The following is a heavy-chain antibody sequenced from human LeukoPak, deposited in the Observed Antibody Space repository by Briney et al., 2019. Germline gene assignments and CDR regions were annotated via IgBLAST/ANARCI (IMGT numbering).Heavy chain of an antibody. CDR1: GFTFNNYA. CDR2: ISGGGGST. CDR3: AKGGKWDVTPFDY. Sequence: GGSLRLSCAASGFTFNNYAMNWVRQAPGKGLEWVSTISGGGGSTYYADSVKGRFTISRDNSKNTLYLQVNSLRAEDTAVYYCAKGGKWDVTPFDYWGQGTLVTVSS. D-gene: IGHD1-26*01. V-gene: IGHV3-23*01. J-gene: IGHJ4*02.